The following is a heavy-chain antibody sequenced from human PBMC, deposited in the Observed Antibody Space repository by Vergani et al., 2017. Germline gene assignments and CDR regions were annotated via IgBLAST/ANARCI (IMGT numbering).Heavy chain of an antibody. D-gene: IGHD5-12*01. Sequence: VQLVQSGAEVKKPGESLKISCKGSGYSFTSYWIGWIRQPPGKGLEWIGYIYYSGSTYYNPSLKSRVTISVDTSKNQFSLKLSSVTAADTAVYYCARGGGYSGYDCIDYWGQGTLVTVSS. CDR2: IYYSGST. CDR3: ARGGGYSGYDCIDY. V-gene: IGHV4-30-4*08. CDR1: GYSFTSY. J-gene: IGHJ4*02.